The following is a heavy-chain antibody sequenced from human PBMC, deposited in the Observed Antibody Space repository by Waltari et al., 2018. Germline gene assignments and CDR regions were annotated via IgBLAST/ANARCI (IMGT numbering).Heavy chain of an antibody. Sequence: QITLKESGPTLVKPTQTLTLTCTFTGFSLATTGVAVGWFRQAPGKAPEWLAVVYWDDDTRYNASLKSRLAITKETPKNQVVLTLTHVDPADTGTYFCFHSSWLFWGQGLTVTVSS. CDR3: FHSSWLF. CDR2: VYWDDDT. J-gene: IGHJ4*02. CDR1: GFSLATTGVA. V-gene: IGHV2-5*02. D-gene: IGHD3-10*01.